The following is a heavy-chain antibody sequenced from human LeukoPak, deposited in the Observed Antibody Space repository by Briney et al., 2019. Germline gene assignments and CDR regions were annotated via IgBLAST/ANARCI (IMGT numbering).Heavy chain of an antibody. V-gene: IGHV1-69*06. CDR3: TIAVGYYYYMDV. D-gene: IGHD1-26*01. J-gene: IGHJ6*03. CDR1: GGTFSSYA. Sequence: SVKVSCKTSGGTFSSYAITWVRQTPGQGLEWMGGIIPIFGTANYAQKFQGRVTITADKSTSTAYMELSSLRSEGTAVYYCTIAVGYYYYMDVWGKGTTVTVSS. CDR2: IIPIFGTA.